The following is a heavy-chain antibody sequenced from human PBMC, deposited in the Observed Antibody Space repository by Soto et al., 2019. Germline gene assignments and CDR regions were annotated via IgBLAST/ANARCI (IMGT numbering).Heavy chain of an antibody. J-gene: IGHJ3*02. Sequence: PGGSLRLSCAASGFTFSSYWMSWVRQAPGKGLEWVANIKQDGSEKYYVDSVKGRFTISRDNAKNSLYLQMNSLRDEDTAVYYCARGPYYYDSSGYPDAFDIWGQGTMVTVSS. CDR1: GFTFSSYW. D-gene: IGHD3-22*01. CDR3: ARGPYYYDSSGYPDAFDI. V-gene: IGHV3-7*01. CDR2: IKQDGSEK.